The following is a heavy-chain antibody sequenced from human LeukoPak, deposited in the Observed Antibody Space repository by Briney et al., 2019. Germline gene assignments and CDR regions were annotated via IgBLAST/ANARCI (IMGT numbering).Heavy chain of an antibody. Sequence: GGSLRLSCAASGFTFSSYAMSWVRQAPGKGLEWVSAISGSGGSTYYADSVKGRFTISRDNSKNTLYPQMNSLRAEDTAVYYCAKSYRAGATIFGVAYAFDIWGQGTMVTVSS. J-gene: IGHJ3*02. V-gene: IGHV3-23*01. CDR2: ISGSGGST. CDR3: AKSYRAGATIFGVAYAFDI. D-gene: IGHD3-3*01. CDR1: GFTFSSYA.